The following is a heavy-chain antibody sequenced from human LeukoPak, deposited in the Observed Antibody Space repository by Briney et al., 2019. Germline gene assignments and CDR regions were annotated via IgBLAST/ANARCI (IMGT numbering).Heavy chain of an antibody. V-gene: IGHV4-61*05. J-gene: IGHJ6*02. Sequence: PSETLSLTCTVSGGSISSSSYYWSWIRPLPGKGLEWIGYIYYSGSINYNPSLKSRVTISVDTSKNQFSLKLSSVTAADTAVYYCARHTIVPGSGWYGPYYGMDVWGQGTTVTVSS. D-gene: IGHD6-19*01. CDR1: GGSISSSSYY. CDR2: IYYSGSI. CDR3: ARHTIVPGSGWYGPYYGMDV.